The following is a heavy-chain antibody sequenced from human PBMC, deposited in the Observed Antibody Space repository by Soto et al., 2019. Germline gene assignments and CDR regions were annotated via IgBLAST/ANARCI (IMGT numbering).Heavy chain of an antibody. CDR3: ARHEGAGYYDSSGYIDY. Sequence: SETLSLTCTVSGGSISSSSYYWGWIRQPPGKGLEWIGSIYYSGSTYYNPSLKSRVTISVDTSKNQFSLKLSSVTAADTAVYYCARHEGAGYYDSSGYIDYWGQGTLVTVSS. V-gene: IGHV4-39*01. CDR2: IYYSGST. D-gene: IGHD3-22*01. J-gene: IGHJ4*02. CDR1: GGSISSSSYY.